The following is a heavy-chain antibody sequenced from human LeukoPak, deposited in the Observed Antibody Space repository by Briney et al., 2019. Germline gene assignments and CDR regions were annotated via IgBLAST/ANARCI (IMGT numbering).Heavy chain of an antibody. CDR1: GGSISSRGYS. J-gene: IGHJ6*03. Sequence: SETLSLTCAVSGGSISSRGYSWSWIRQPPGKGLEWIGYIYYSGRTYYNPSLKSRVTISLDTSKNQFSLKLTSVTAADTAMYYCARDRNYYGSGSYYSNYHYYYMDVWGKGTTVTVSS. D-gene: IGHD3-10*01. CDR3: ARDRNYYGSGSYYSNYHYYYMDV. CDR2: IYYSGRT. V-gene: IGHV4-30-4*07.